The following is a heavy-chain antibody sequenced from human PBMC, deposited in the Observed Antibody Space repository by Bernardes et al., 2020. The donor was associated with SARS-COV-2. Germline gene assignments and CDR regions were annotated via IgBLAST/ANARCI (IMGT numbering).Heavy chain of an antibody. J-gene: IGHJ5*02. CDR1: GFTVVPKY. CDR2: FYIGGGT. D-gene: IGHD3-16*01. CDR3: ASVDSVGGVFKWT. Sequence: GGSLRLSCAASGFTVVPKYMIWVRQGPGKGLEWVSVFYIGGGTYYAESGRGRFTISRDNSNNTLYLQMDSLRAEDTAIYYCASVDSVGGVFKWTWGQGTLVTVSS. V-gene: IGHV3-53*01.